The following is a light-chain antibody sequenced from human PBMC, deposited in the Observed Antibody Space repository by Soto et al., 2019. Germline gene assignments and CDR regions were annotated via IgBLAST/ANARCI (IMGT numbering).Light chain of an antibody. CDR2: AAS. Sequence: DIQMTQSPSSLSASVGDRVTITCRASQSISSYLNWYQQKPGKAPKLLIYAASSLQSGVPSRFSGSGSGTDFTLTISSLQPEDFATYYCQHRSNWPPTFGQGTKV. J-gene: IGKJ1*01. V-gene: IGKV1-39*01. CDR3: QHRSNWPPT. CDR1: QSISSY.